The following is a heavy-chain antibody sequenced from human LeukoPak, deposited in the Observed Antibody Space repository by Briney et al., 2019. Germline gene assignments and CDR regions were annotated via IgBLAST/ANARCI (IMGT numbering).Heavy chain of an antibody. D-gene: IGHD7-27*01. Sequence: GGSLRLSCAASGFTFSSYSMNWVRQAPGKGLEWVSSISSSSSYIYYADSVKGRFTISRDNSKNTLYLQMNSLRAEDTAVYYCARDILGGFDYWGQGTLVTVSS. CDR1: GFTFSSYS. CDR2: ISSSSSYI. J-gene: IGHJ4*02. V-gene: IGHV3-21*01. CDR3: ARDILGGFDY.